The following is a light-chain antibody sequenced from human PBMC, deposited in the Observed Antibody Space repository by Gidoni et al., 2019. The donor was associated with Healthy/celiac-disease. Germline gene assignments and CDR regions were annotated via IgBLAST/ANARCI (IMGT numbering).Light chain of an antibody. CDR2: DVS. V-gene: IGLV2-14*01. J-gene: IGLJ2*01. Sequence: QSALPQPASVSGSPGQSITISCTGTSSDVGGYNYVSWYQQHPGKAPKLMIYDVSNRPSGVSNRFAGSKSGNTASLTISGRQDEDEADYYCSSYTSSSTPSFGGGTKLTVL. CDR1: SSDVGGYNY. CDR3: SSYTSSSTPS.